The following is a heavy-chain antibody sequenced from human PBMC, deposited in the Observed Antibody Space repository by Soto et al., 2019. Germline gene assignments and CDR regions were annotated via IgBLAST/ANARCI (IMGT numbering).Heavy chain of an antibody. CDR3: ARENSDYGLAFAI. CDR2: IYSGGST. V-gene: IGHV3-66*01. J-gene: IGHJ3*02. CDR1: GFTVSSSY. Sequence: GGSLRLSCAASGFTVSSSYMSWVRQAPGKGLEWVLVIYSGGSTHYADSVKGRFTISRDNSKNTLYLQMNSLRAEDTAVFYCARENSDYGLAFAIWGKGTVVTVSS. D-gene: IGHD4-17*01.